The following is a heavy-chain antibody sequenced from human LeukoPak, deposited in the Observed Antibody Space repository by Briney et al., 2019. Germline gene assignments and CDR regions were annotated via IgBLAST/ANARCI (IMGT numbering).Heavy chain of an antibody. CDR1: GGTFSSYA. CDR3: ARASLGYCSSTSCAVNWFDP. J-gene: IGHJ5*02. CDR2: IIPIFGTA. Sequence: ASVKVSCKASGGTFSSYAITWVRQAPGQGLEWMGGIIPIFGTANYAQKFQGRVTITADESTSTAYMELSSLRSEDTAVFYCARASLGYCSSTSCAVNWFDPWGQGTLVTVSS. V-gene: IGHV1-69*13. D-gene: IGHD2-2*01.